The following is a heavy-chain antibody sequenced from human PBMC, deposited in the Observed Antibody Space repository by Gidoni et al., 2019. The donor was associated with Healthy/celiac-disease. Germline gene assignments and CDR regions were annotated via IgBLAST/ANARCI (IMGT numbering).Heavy chain of an antibody. CDR2: ISYDGSNK. D-gene: IGHD3-9*01. V-gene: IGHV3-30-3*01. J-gene: IGHJ4*02. Sequence: QVQLVESGGGVVQPGRSLRLSCAASGFPFSSYAMHWVRQAPGKGLEWVAVISYDGSNKYYADSVKGRFTISRDNSKNTLYLQMNSLRAEDTAVYYCARDSVILTGHMGGFDYWGQGTLVTVSS. CDR1: GFPFSSYA. CDR3: ARDSVILTGHMGGFDY.